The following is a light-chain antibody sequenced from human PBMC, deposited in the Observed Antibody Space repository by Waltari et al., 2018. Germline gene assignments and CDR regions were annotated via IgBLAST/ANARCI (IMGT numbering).Light chain of an antibody. J-gene: IGLJ3*02. V-gene: IGLV4-69*01. CDR3: QTGGHGTWV. CDR1: SGHTTNI. Sequence: QLVLTQSPSASASLGASVKLTCTLSSGHTTNIIAWLQQKPEKGPRYLMKVNSDGSHNKGVEIPDRFSGSSSGAERYLTISSLQSEDEADDYCQTGGHGTWVFGGGTRLTVL. CDR2: VNSDGSH.